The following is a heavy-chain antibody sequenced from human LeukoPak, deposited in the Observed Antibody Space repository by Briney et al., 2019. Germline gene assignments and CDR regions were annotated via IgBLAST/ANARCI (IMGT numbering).Heavy chain of an antibody. Sequence: SVKVSCKASGGTFSSYAISWVRQAPGQGLEWMGGIIPIFGTANYAQKFQGRVTITTDESTSTAYMELSSLRSEDTAVYYCARTFGGVRFLEWLNWFDPWGQGTLVTVSS. V-gene: IGHV1-69*05. CDR1: GGTFSSYA. D-gene: IGHD3-3*01. CDR3: ARTFGGVRFLEWLNWFDP. CDR2: IIPIFGTA. J-gene: IGHJ5*02.